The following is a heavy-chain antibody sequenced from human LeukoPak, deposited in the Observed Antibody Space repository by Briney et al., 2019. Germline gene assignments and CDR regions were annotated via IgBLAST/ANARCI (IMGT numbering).Heavy chain of an antibody. CDR2: ISYDGSNK. CDR1: GFTFSSYA. J-gene: IGHJ3*02. V-gene: IGHV3-30-3*01. Sequence: GSLRLSCAASGFTFSSYAMHWVRQAPGKGLEWAAVISYDGSNKYYADSVKGRFTISRDNSKNTLYLQMNSLRAEDTAVYYCARDSPRGAFDIWGQGTMVTVSS. D-gene: IGHD3-10*01. CDR3: ARDSPRGAFDI.